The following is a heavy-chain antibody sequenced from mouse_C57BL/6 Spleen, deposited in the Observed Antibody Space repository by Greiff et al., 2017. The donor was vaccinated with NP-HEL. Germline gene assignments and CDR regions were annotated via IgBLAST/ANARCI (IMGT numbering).Heavy chain of an antibody. CDR1: GYTFTSYW. D-gene: IGHD2-4*01. Sequence: QVQLQQSGAELVKPGASVKMSCKASGYTFTSYWITWVKQRPGQGLEWIGDIYPGSGSTNYNEKFKSKATLTVDTSSSTAYMQLSSLTSEDSAVYYCARDDYDGEYAMDYWGQGTSVTVSS. CDR2: IYPGSGST. V-gene: IGHV1-55*01. CDR3: ARDDYDGEYAMDY. J-gene: IGHJ4*01.